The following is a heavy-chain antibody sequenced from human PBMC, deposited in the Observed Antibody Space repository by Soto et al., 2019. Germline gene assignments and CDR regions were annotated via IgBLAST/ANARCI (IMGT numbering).Heavy chain of an antibody. CDR1: GGSISSYY. Sequence: TLSLTCTVSGGSISSYYWSWIRQPPGKGLEWIGYIYYSGSTNYNPSLKSRVTISVDTSKNQFSLKLSSVTAADTAVYYCARRDKGSHAFDIWGQGTMVTVSS. CDR3: ARRDKGSHAFDI. J-gene: IGHJ3*02. V-gene: IGHV4-59*08. CDR2: IYYSGST. D-gene: IGHD3-10*01.